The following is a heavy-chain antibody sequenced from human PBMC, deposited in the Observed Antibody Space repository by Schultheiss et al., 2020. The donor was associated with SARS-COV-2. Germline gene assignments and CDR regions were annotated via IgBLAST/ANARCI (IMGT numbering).Heavy chain of an antibody. CDR2: IYTSGST. CDR3: ARDHGVA. V-gene: IGHV4-4*08. Sequence: GSLRLSCTVSGGSISSYYWSWIRQPPGKGLEWIGYIYTSGSTNYNPSLKSRVTMSVDTSKNQFSLKLSSVTAADTAVYYCARDHGVAWGQGTLVTVSS. CDR1: GGSISSYY. J-gene: IGHJ5*02. D-gene: IGHD5-24*01.